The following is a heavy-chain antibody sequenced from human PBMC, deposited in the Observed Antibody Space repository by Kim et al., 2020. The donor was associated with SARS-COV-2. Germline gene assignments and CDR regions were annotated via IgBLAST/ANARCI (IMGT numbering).Heavy chain of an antibody. CDR2: INPNSGGT. V-gene: IGHV1-2*06. CDR3: ARAESITIFGVVNGYYYYGMDV. Sequence: ASVKVSCKASGYTFTGYYMHWVRQAPGQGLEWMGRINPNSGGTNYAQKFQGRVTMTRDTSISTAYMELSRLRSDDTAVYYCARAESITIFGVVNGYYYYGMDVWGQGTTVTVSS. J-gene: IGHJ6*02. CDR1: GYTFTGYY. D-gene: IGHD3-3*01.